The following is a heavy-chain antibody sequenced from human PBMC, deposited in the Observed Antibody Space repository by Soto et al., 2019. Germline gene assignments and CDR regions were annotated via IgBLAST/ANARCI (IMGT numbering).Heavy chain of an antibody. J-gene: IGHJ4*02. CDR2: ITHSGST. D-gene: IGHD4-17*01. CDR1: GGSFSGYY. Sequence: QVQLQQWGAGLLKPSETLSLTCAVYGGSFSGYYWSWIRQPPGKGLEWIGEITHSGSTNYNPSLKSRVTISLDTSKNQFSLMLSSVTAADTDVYYCARARGYGVIHFDYWGQGTLVTVAS. CDR3: ARARGYGVIHFDY. V-gene: IGHV4-34*01.